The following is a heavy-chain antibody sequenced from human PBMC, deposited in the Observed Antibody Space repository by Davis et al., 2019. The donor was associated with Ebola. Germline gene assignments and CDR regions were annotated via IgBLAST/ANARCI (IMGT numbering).Heavy chain of an antibody. CDR3: AGIRGQWLED. J-gene: IGHJ4*02. V-gene: IGHV4-34*01. Sequence: PGGSLRLSCAVYGESLTGYYWTWTRQSPGKGLDWLGEINHRGRTNYNPSLKSRLTISLATSKNQFSLKLSSVTAADTALYYCAGIRGQWLEDWGQGTLVTVSS. CDR2: INHRGRT. CDR1: GESLTGYY. D-gene: IGHD6-19*01.